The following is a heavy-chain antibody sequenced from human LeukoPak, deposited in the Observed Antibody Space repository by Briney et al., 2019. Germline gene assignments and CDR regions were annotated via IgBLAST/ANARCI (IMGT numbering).Heavy chain of an antibody. CDR1: GFTFSSYD. D-gene: IGHD6-6*01. CDR2: ISGSGGST. V-gene: IGHV3-23*01. CDR3: AKYLSPIAARPSGGYFDY. J-gene: IGHJ4*02. Sequence: GGSLRLSCAASGFTFSSYDMHWVRQATGKGLEWVSAISGSGGSTYYADSVKGRFTISRDNSKNTLYLQMNSLRAEDTAVYYCAKYLSPIAARPSGGYFDYWGQGTLVTVSS.